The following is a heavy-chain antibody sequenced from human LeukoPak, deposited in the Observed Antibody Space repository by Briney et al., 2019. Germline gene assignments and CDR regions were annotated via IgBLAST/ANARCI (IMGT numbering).Heavy chain of an antibody. D-gene: IGHD6-19*01. CDR2: ISSSSSTI. CDR1: GFTFSSYS. Sequence: GSLRLSCAASGFTFSSYSMNWVRQAPGKGLEWVSYISSSSSTIYYADPVKGRFTISRDNAKNSLYLQMNSLRAEDTAVYYCARVYSGWYLDAFDIWGQGTMVIVSS. V-gene: IGHV3-48*01. CDR3: ARVYSGWYLDAFDI. J-gene: IGHJ3*02.